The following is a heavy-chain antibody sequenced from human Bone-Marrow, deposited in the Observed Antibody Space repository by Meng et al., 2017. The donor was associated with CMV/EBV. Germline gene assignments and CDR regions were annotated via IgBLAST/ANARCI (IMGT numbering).Heavy chain of an antibody. Sequence: ASVKVSCKASGYTFTGYYMHWVRQAPGQGLEWMGWINPNSGGTKYAQKFQGRVTMTRDTSISTAYMELSRLRSDDTAVYYCARGYPYDCGSGSGWGQGTTVTVSS. CDR2: INPNSGGT. CDR3: ARGYPYDCGSGSG. CDR1: GYTFTGYY. D-gene: IGHD3-3*01. J-gene: IGHJ6*02. V-gene: IGHV1-2*02.